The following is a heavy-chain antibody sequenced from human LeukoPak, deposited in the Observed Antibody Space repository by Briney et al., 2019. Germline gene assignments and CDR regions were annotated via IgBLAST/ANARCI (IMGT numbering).Heavy chain of an antibody. J-gene: IGHJ5*02. CDR2: ISDDGGNK. Sequence: GRSLRLSCAASGFTFSNYGMHWVRQAPGKGLEWVAVISDDGGNKYYADSVKGRFTISRDNSKNTLYLQMNSLRAEDTAVYYCVRGGPLKGYCSGGSCYGPNWFDPWGQGTLVTVSS. D-gene: IGHD2-15*01. V-gene: IGHV3-30*03. CDR1: GFTFSNYG. CDR3: VRGGPLKGYCSGGSCYGPNWFDP.